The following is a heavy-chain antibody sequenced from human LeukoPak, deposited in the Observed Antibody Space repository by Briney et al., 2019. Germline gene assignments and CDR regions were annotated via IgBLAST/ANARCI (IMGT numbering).Heavy chain of an antibody. D-gene: IGHD6-19*01. CDR2: LYSGTT. V-gene: IGHV3-53*01. J-gene: IGHJ4*02. CDR3: ATDWYSSGYFDY. Sequence: GRSLRLSCAASGFTVSTTYMSWVRQAPGKGLEWVSVLYSGTTYYADSVKGRFTISRDNSQNTLYLQMNSLRAEDTAVYYCATDWYSSGYFDYWGQGTLVTVSS. CDR1: GFTVSTTY.